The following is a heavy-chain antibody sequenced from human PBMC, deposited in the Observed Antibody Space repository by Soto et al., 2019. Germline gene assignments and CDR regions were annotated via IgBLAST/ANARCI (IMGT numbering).Heavy chain of an antibody. J-gene: IGHJ5*01. CDR1: GYTLTELS. CDR3: ASDLLPAAENWFDS. V-gene: IGHV1-24*01. D-gene: IGHD2-2*01. CDR2: FDPEDGET. Sequence: ASVKVSCKVSGYTLTELSMHWVRQAPGKGLEWMGGFDPEDGETIYAQKFQGRVTMTEDTSTDTAYMELSSLRSEDTAVYYCASDLLPAAENWFDSWGPGILVTVSS.